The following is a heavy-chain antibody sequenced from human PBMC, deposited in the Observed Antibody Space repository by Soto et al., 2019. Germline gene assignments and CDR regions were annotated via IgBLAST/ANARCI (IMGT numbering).Heavy chain of an antibody. Sequence: WGSLRLSCAASGFTFSNAWMSWVRQAPGKGLEWVGRIKSKTDGGTTDYAAPVKGRFTISRDDSKNTLYLQMNSLKTEDTAVYYCTTGWPVRYNWNYGAFDIWGQGTMVTVSS. J-gene: IGHJ3*02. CDR1: GFTFSNAW. V-gene: IGHV3-15*01. CDR2: IKSKTDGGTT. D-gene: IGHD1-7*01. CDR3: TTGWPVRYNWNYGAFDI.